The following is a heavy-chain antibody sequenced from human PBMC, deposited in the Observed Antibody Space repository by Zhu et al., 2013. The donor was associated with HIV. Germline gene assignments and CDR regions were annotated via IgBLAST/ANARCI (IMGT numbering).Heavy chain of an antibody. J-gene: IGHJ4*02. D-gene: IGHD6-19*01. Sequence: QVQLVQSGAEVKKPGSSVKVSCKASGGTFSSYVISWVRQAPGQGLEWMGGIIPIFGTAHYAQKFQVRVTFTSDTSINTAYMELSGLKSEDSAVYYCARGLGIAMPGQGSWYYFDSWGQGTLVTVRS. CDR1: GGTFSSYV. CDR3: ARGLGIAMPGQGSWYYFDS. V-gene: IGHV1-69*06. CDR2: IIPIFGTA.